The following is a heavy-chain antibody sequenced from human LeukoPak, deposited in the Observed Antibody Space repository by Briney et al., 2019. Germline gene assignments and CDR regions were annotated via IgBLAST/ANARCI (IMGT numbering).Heavy chain of an antibody. Sequence: GGSLRLSCSASGFAVSDNYMSWVRRAPGKGLEWVSIIYSNCNTYYADSVKGRFTISRDNSKNTLYLQMNSLRAEDTAVYYCARALLGAAGFWDCWGQGTLVTVSS. D-gene: IGHD6-13*01. CDR2: IYSNCNT. CDR1: GFAVSDNY. V-gene: IGHV3-53*01. CDR3: ARALLGAAGFWDC. J-gene: IGHJ4*02.